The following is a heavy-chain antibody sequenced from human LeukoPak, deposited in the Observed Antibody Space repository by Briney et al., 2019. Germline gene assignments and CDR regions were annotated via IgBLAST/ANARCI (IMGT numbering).Heavy chain of an antibody. D-gene: IGHD3-10*01. CDR2: IYYSGST. CDR3: ARHHVLLWFGELGEVDY. Sequence: SETLSLTCTVSGGSISSSSYYWGWIRQPPGKGLEWIGSIYYSGSTYYNPSLKSRVTISVDTSKNQFSLKLSSVTAADTAVYYCARHHVLLWFGELGEVDYWGQGTLVTVSS. J-gene: IGHJ4*02. V-gene: IGHV4-39*01. CDR1: GGSISSSSYY.